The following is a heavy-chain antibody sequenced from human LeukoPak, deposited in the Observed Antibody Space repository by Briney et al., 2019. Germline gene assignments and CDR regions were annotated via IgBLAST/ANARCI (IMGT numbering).Heavy chain of an antibody. CDR3: ARDNLEWYYGLGPAAVGAFDI. J-gene: IGHJ3*02. Sequence: SVKVSCKASGGTFSSYTVSWVRQAPGQGLEWMGGIIPIFGTANYAQKFQGRVTITADKSTSTAYMELSSLRSEDTAVYYCARDNLEWYYGLGPAAVGAFDIWGQGTMVTVSS. D-gene: IGHD3-10*01. CDR1: GGTFSSYT. CDR2: IIPIFGTA. V-gene: IGHV1-69*06.